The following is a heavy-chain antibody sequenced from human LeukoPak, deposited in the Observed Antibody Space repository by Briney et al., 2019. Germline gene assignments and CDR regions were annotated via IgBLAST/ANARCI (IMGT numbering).Heavy chain of an antibody. CDR2: INHSGST. J-gene: IGHJ4*02. V-gene: IGHV4-34*01. CDR3: ARGGDFWRAFDY. Sequence: SETLSLTCAVYGGSFSGYYWSWIRQPPGKGLEWIGEINHSGSTNCNPSLKSRVTISVDTSKNQFSLKLSSVTAADTAVYYCARGGDFWRAFDYWGQGTLVTVSS. CDR1: GGSFSGYY. D-gene: IGHD3-3*01.